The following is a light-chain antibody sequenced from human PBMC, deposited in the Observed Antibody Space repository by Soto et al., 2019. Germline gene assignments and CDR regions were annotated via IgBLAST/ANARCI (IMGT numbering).Light chain of an antibody. CDR1: QSVTSSY. V-gene: IGKV3-20*01. Sequence: EIVLTQSPGTLSLSSGERATLSCRASQSVTSSYLAWYQQKFGQAPRLLIYGASSRATGIPDRFSGSGSGTDFTLTISRLEAEESGVYCSQQYGPAWTFGQGTKVDIK. J-gene: IGKJ1*01. CDR3: QQYGPAWT. CDR2: GAS.